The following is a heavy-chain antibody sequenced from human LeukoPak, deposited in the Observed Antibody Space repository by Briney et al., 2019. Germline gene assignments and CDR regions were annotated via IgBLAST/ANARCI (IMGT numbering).Heavy chain of an antibody. J-gene: IGHJ6*03. CDR3: ARDLRGIFGVVSSYYYMDV. Sequence: SETLSLTCTVSGGSISSYYWSWIRQPPGKGLEWIGYIYYSGSTNYNPCLKSRVTISVDTSKNQFSLKLSSVTAADTAVYYCARDLRGIFGVVSSYYYMDVWGKGTTVTVSS. V-gene: IGHV4-59*01. D-gene: IGHD3-3*01. CDR1: GGSISSYY. CDR2: IYYSGST.